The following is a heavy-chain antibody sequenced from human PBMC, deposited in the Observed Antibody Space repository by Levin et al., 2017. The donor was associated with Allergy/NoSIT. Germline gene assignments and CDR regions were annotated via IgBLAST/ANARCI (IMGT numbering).Heavy chain of an antibody. J-gene: IGHJ3*02. CDR1: GYTFTSYG. CDR2: ISAYNGNT. V-gene: IGHV1-18*01. CDR3: ARDPWRHYYGSGSYYKGGAFDI. D-gene: IGHD3-10*01. Sequence: GESLKISCKASGYTFTSYGISWVRQAPGQGLEWMGWISAYNGNTNYAQKLQGRVTMTTDTSTSTAYMELRSLRSDDTAVYYCARDPWRHYYGSGSYYKGGAFDIWGQGTMVTVSS.